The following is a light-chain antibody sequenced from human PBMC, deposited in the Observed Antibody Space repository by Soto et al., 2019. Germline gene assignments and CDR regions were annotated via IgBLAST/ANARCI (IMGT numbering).Light chain of an antibody. Sequence: EIVMTQSPATLSVSPGERATLTCRASQSVSTYLAWYQQKFGQAPRLLIHGASTRATGIPASFSGSGSGTEFTLTISSLQSEDFAVYYCQQYNNWPLTFGGGTKVEIK. CDR1: QSVSTY. CDR3: QQYNNWPLT. CDR2: GAS. J-gene: IGKJ4*01. V-gene: IGKV3-15*01.